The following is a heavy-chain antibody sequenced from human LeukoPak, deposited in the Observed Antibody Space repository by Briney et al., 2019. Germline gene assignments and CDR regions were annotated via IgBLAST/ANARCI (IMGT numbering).Heavy chain of an antibody. V-gene: IGHV1-18*01. J-gene: IGHJ5*02. CDR3: AREGYADYGWFDP. Sequence: ASVKVSCKASVYTFSSYGLSWVRQAPGQGLEWMGWISAYNGNTNYAQKLQGRVTITTDTSTSTAYMELRSLRSDDTAMYYCAREGYADYGWFDPWGQGTLVTVS. D-gene: IGHD4-17*01. CDR1: VYTFSSYG. CDR2: ISAYNGNT.